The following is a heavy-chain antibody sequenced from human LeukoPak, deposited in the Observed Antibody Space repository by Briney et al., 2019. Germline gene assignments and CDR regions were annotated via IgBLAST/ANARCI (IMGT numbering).Heavy chain of an antibody. V-gene: IGHV3-11*04. Sequence: NPGGSLRLYCAASGFTFSDYYMSWIRQAPGKGLEWISYISNSGSIIYYADSVKGRFTISRDNAKNSLYLQMNSLRVEDTAVYYCASLNRATTSTPDYWGQGTLVTVSS. CDR3: ASLNRATTSTPDY. CDR2: ISNSGSII. CDR1: GFTFSDYY. D-gene: IGHD1-14*01. J-gene: IGHJ4*02.